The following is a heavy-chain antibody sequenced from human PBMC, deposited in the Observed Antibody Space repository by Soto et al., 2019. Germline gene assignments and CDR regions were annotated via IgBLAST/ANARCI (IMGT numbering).Heavy chain of an antibody. J-gene: IGHJ6*02. CDR1: GGTFSSYT. CDR2: IIPILGIA. D-gene: IGHD6-19*01. CDR3: ARGTVAGRGYYYYGMDV. V-gene: IGHV1-69*02. Sequence: QVLLVHSGAELKKPGSSVKVSCKASGGTFSSYTISWVRQAPGQGLEWMGRIIPILGIANYAQKFQGRVTITADKSTRTAYMELSSLRSEDTAVYSCARGTVAGRGYYYYGMDVWGQGTTVTVSS.